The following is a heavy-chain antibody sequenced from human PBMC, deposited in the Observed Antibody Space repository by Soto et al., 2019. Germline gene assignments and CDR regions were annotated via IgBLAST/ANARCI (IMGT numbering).Heavy chain of an antibody. D-gene: IGHD2-15*01. J-gene: IGHJ4*02. CDR2: INAGNGNT. V-gene: IGHV1-3*01. CDR3: ARGTGVVVAATPEVFYY. Sequence: QVQLVQSGAEVKKPGASVKVSCKASGYTFTSYAMHWVRQAPGQRLEWMGWINAGNGNTKYSQKFQGRVTITRDTSASTAYMELSSLRSEDTAVYYCARGTGVVVAATPEVFYYWGQGTLVTVSS. CDR1: GYTFTSYA.